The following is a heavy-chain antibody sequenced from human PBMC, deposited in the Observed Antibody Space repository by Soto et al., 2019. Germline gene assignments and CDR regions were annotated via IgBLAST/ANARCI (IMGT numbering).Heavy chain of an antibody. D-gene: IGHD2-2*01. V-gene: IGHV4-39*01. J-gene: IGHJ5*02. CDR3: ARHVYCSSTSCEVGWFDP. Sequence: PSETLSLTCTVSGGFIISSSYYWGWIRQPPGKGLEWIGSIYYSGSTYYNPSLKSRVTISVDTSKNQFSLKLSSVTAADTAVYYCARHVYCSSTSCEVGWFDPWGQGTLVTVSS. CDR2: IYYSGST. CDR1: GGFIISSSYY.